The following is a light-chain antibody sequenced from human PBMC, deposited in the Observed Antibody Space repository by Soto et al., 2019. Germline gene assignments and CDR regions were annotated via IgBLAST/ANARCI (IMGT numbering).Light chain of an antibody. CDR1: QTISSNH. CDR2: GTS. CDR3: QQYVSWP. V-gene: IGKV3-20*01. J-gene: IGKJ1*01. Sequence: EIVLTQSPGTLSVSPGESATLSCRASQTISSNHLAWYQQKPGQAPSLLIYGTSSRATGIPDRFSGSGAGTDFILTLSRLEPEDSAIYYCQQYVSWPFGQGTKVEIK.